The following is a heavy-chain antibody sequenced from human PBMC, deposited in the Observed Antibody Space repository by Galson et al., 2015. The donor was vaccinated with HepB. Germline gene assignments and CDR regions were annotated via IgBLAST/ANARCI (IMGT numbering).Heavy chain of an antibody. CDR3: AKAGGGGSWRETPALY. CDR2: ISGSGGST. D-gene: IGHD6-13*01. J-gene: IGHJ4*02. V-gene: IGHV3-23*01. CDR1: GFTFSSYA. Sequence: SLRLSCAASGFTFSSYAMSWVRQAPGKGLEWVSAISGSGGSTYYADSVKGRFTISRDNSKNTLYLQMNSLRAEDTAEYYCAKAGGGGSWRETPALYWGQGTLVTVSS.